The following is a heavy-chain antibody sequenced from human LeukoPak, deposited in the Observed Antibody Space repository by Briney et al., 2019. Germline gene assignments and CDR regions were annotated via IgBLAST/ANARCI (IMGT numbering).Heavy chain of an antibody. Sequence: GGSLRLSCAASGFTFSSYAMSWVRQAPGKGLEWVSAISGSGSGGSTYYADSVKGRFTISRDNSKNMLYLQMNSLRAEDTAVYYCAKDLDIVATYSYYYGMDVWGQGTTVTVSS. CDR2: ISGSGSGGST. V-gene: IGHV3-23*01. D-gene: IGHD5-12*01. CDR3: AKDLDIVATYSYYYGMDV. CDR1: GFTFSSYA. J-gene: IGHJ6*02.